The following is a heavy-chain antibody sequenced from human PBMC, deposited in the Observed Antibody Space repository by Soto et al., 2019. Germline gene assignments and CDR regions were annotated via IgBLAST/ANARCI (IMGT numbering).Heavy chain of an antibody. V-gene: IGHV4-34*01. D-gene: IGHD2-2*02. CDR3: ARSRYCRSTSCYTMGYYYYYYGMDV. CDR2: INHSGST. Sequence: SETLSLTCAVYGGSFSGYYWSWIRQPPGKGLEWIGEINHSGSTNYNPSLKSRVTISVDTSKNQFSLKLSSVTAADTAVYYCARSRYCRSTSCYTMGYYYYYYGMDVWGQGTTVTVSS. CDR1: GGSFSGYY. J-gene: IGHJ6*02.